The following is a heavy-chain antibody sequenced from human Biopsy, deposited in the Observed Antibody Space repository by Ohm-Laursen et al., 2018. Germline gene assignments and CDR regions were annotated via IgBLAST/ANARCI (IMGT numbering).Heavy chain of an antibody. Sequence: SLRLSCAAFGFTVSSNYMSWVRQAPGRGLEWVSVIYSGGSTYYADSVKGRFTISRDNSKNTLYLQMNSLRAEDTAVYYRARGGIAVAGTNFDYWGQGTLVTVSS. J-gene: IGHJ4*02. CDR2: IYSGGST. CDR1: GFTVSSNY. D-gene: IGHD6-19*01. CDR3: ARGGIAVAGTNFDY. V-gene: IGHV3-66*01.